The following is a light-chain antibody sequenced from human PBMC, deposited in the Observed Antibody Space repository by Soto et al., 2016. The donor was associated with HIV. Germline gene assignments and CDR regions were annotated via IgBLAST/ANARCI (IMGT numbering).Light chain of an antibody. CDR2: DAS. CDR1: QDISNY. V-gene: IGKV1-33*01. J-gene: IGKJ4*01. Sequence: DIQMTQSPSSLSASVGDRVTITCQASQDISNYLNWYQQKPGKAPKLLIYDASNLETGVPSRFSGSGSGTDFTFTISSLQPEDIATYYCQQYDNLPLTFGGGPRWR. CDR3: QQYDNLPLT.